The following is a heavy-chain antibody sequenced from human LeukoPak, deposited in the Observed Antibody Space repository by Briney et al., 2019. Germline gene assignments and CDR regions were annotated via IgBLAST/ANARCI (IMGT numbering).Heavy chain of an antibody. J-gene: IGHJ4*02. Sequence: SSQTLSLTCTVSGGSISSGGYYWSWIRQHPGKGLEWIGYIYYSGSTYYNPSLKSRVTISVDTSKNQFSLKLSSVTAADTAVYYCARVGYGGNSPGTSDYWGQGTLVTVSS. CDR2: IYYSGST. CDR3: ARVGYGGNSPGTSDY. CDR1: GGSISSGGYY. V-gene: IGHV4-31*03. D-gene: IGHD4-23*01.